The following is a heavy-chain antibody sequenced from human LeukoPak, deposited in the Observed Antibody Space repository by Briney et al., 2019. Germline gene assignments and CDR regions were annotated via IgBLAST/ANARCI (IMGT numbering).Heavy chain of an antibody. CDR3: ARGNPTYFDY. CDR1: GFTFSSYA. D-gene: IGHD1-14*01. Sequence: GGSLRLSRAASGFTFSSYAMHWVRQAPGKGLEWVAVISYDGSNKYYADSVKGRFTISRDNSKNTLYLQMNSLRAEDTAVYYCARGNPTYFDYWGQGTLVTVSS. J-gene: IGHJ4*02. V-gene: IGHV3-30*14. CDR2: ISYDGSNK.